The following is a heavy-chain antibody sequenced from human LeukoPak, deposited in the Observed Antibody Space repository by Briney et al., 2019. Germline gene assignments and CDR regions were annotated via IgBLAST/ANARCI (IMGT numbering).Heavy chain of an antibody. CDR2: IIPILGIA. V-gene: IGHV1-69*04. CDR3: ARGIGGNSPFQYYYYGMDV. D-gene: IGHD4-23*01. Sequence: SVKVSCKASGGTFSSYAISWVRQAPGQGLEWVGRIIPILGIANYAQKFQGRVTITADKSTSTAYMELSSLRSEDTAVYYCARGIGGNSPFQYYYYGMDVWGQGTTVTVSS. CDR1: GGTFSSYA. J-gene: IGHJ6*02.